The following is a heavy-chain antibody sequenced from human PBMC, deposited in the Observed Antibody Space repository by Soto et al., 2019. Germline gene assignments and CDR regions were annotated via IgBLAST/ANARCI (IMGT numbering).Heavy chain of an antibody. CDR1: GFTFSNAW. J-gene: IGHJ4*02. Sequence: EVQLVESGGGLVKPGGSLRLSCAASGFTFSNAWMSWVRQAPGKGLEWVGRIKSKTDGGTTDYAAPVKGRFTISRDDSKNTLYLQMNSLKTEDTAVDYCTTDCPNYDSSGYYLFDYWGQGTLVTVSS. CDR2: IKSKTDGGTT. CDR3: TTDCPNYDSSGYYLFDY. D-gene: IGHD3-22*01. V-gene: IGHV3-15*01.